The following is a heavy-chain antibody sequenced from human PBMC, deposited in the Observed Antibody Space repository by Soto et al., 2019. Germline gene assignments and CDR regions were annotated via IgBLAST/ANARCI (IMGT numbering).Heavy chain of an antibody. V-gene: IGHV3-30-3*01. CDR3: ARDRIQGWFDP. CDR2: ISYDGSNK. CDR1: GFTFSSYA. J-gene: IGHJ5*02. Sequence: QVQLVESGGGVVQPGRSLRLSCAASGFTFSSYAMHWVRQAPGKGLEWVAVISYDGSNKSYADSVKGRFTISRDNSNNTLYLQMNSLRAEDTAVYYCARDRIQGWFDPWGQGTLVTVSS.